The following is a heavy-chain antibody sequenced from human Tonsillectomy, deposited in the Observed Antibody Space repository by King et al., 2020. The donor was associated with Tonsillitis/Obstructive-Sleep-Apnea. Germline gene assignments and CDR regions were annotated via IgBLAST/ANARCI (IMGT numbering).Heavy chain of an antibody. V-gene: IGHV3-33*01. CDR3: ASEDTYYSGSGRNYYYGMDV. CDR2: IWYDGSKK. D-gene: IGHD3-10*01. Sequence: VQLVESGGGVVQPGRSLRLSCAASGFSFSGYDIHWVRQGPGKGLEWVALIWYDGSKKYYADSVKGRFTISRDNSKNTIYLQMNSLRAEDTAMYYCASEDTYYSGSGRNYYYGMDVWGQGTTVTVSS. J-gene: IGHJ6*02. CDR1: GFSFSGYD.